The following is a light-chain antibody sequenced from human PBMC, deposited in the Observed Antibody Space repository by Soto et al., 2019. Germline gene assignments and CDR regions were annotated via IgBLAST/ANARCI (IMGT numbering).Light chain of an antibody. V-gene: IGLV2-14*01. CDR1: SSDVGGYKY. J-gene: IGLJ3*02. CDR2: EVN. CDR3: CAYTSSSTRV. Sequence: QSALTQPASVSGSPGQSITISCTGTSSDVGGYKYVSWYQQHPGKAPKLMIYEVNNRPSGVSNRFFGSKSGNTASLTISGLQAEDEADYYCCAYTSSSTRVFGGGTKVTVL.